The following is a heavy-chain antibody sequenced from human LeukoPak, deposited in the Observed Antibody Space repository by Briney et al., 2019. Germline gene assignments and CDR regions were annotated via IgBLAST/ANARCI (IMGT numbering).Heavy chain of an antibody. CDR2: INHSGST. V-gene: IGHV4-34*01. Sequence: PSETLTLTCAVYGGTFSGYYWSWIRQPPGKGLEWIGEINHSGSTNYNPSLKSRVTVSLDTSKNKFSLKLSSVTTADTAVYYCASAYDFWSGYRDAVDIWGQGTMVTVSS. CDR1: GGTFSGYY. CDR3: ASAYDFWSGYRDAVDI. D-gene: IGHD3-3*01. J-gene: IGHJ3*02.